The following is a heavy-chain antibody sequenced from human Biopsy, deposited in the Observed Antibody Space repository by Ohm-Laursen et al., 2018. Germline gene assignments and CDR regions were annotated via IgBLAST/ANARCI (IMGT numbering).Heavy chain of an antibody. Sequence: SLRLSCAASRFTFEDYAMHWVRLTPGKGLEWVSGIDWNRGSIAYGDSVKGRFTISRDNGKNFLYLQMSSLRVEDTALYFCAKDKGTHINYGDLYYFDSWGPGTMVTVSA. V-gene: IGHV3-9*01. CDR1: RFTFEDYA. CDR2: IDWNRGSI. CDR3: AKDKGTHINYGDLYYFDS. J-gene: IGHJ4*02. D-gene: IGHD3-10*01.